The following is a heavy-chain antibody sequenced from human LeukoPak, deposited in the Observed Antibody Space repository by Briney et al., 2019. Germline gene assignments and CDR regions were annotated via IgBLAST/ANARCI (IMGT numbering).Heavy chain of an antibody. Sequence: SQTLSLTCTVSGGSISSGDYYWSWIRQPPGKGLEWIGYIYYSGSTYYNPSLKSRVTISVDTSKNQFSLKLSSVTAADTAVYYCARGRGPYYYGSGSYLLDYWGRGTLVTVSS. CDR2: IYYSGST. V-gene: IGHV4-30-4*01. CDR3: ARGRGPYYYGSGSYLLDY. D-gene: IGHD3-10*01. CDR1: GGSISSGDYY. J-gene: IGHJ4*02.